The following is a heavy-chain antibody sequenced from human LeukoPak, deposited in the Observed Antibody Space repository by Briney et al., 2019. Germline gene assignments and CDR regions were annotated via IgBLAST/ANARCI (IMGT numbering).Heavy chain of an antibody. J-gene: IGHJ4*02. V-gene: IGHV3-48*03. Sequence: GGSLRLSCAASGFTFSNYEMNWVRQTPGKGLEWVSYISDNGRTSYYADSVKGRFTISRDNAKNSLYLQMNSLRVEDTSVYYCARARIAAPLLDYWGQGTLVTVPS. D-gene: IGHD6-13*01. CDR2: ISDNGRTS. CDR1: GFTFSNYE. CDR3: ARARIAAPLLDY.